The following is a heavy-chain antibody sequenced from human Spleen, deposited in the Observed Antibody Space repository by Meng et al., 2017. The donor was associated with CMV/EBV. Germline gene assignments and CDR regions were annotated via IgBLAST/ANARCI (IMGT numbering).Heavy chain of an antibody. Sequence: ASVKVSCKASGYSFITYYIHWVRQAPGRGLEWMGRINPDGGTTTYAQKFQGGLTLTSDTSTSTVYMELSRLTSEDTAVYYCARVSPGVGDGFDVWGQGTTVTVSS. J-gene: IGHJ3*01. D-gene: IGHD1-26*01. V-gene: IGHV1-46*01. CDR1: GYSFITYY. CDR3: ARVSPGVGDGFDV. CDR2: INPDGGTT.